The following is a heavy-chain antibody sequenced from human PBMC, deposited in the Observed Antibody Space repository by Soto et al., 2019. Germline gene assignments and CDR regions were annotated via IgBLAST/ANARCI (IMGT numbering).Heavy chain of an antibody. CDR2: IIPIFGTA. Sequence: ASVKVSCKASGGTFSSYAISWVRQAPGQGLEWMGGIIPIFGTANYAQKFQGRVTITADESTSTAYMELSSLRSEDTAVYYCARKLELPNYYYGMDVWGQGTTVTVSS. D-gene: IGHD1-7*01. J-gene: IGHJ6*02. V-gene: IGHV1-69*13. CDR3: ARKLELPNYYYGMDV. CDR1: GGTFSSYA.